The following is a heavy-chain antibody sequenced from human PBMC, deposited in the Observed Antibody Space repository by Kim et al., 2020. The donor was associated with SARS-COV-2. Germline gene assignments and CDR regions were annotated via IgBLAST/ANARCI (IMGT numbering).Heavy chain of an antibody. V-gene: IGHV4-34*01. J-gene: IGHJ3*01. CDR2: INHSGST. D-gene: IGHD3-3*01. CDR3: ARDQKASFWSGYYKGDAF. Sequence: SETLSLTCAVYGGSFSGYYWSWIRQPPGKGLEWIGEINHSGSTNYNPSLKSRVTISVDTSKNQFSLKLSSVTAADTAVYYCARDQKASFWSGYYKGDAF. CDR1: GGSFSGYY.